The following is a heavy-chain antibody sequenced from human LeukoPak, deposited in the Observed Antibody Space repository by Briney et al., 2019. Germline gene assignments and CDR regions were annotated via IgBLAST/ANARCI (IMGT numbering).Heavy chain of an antibody. CDR3: ARVMLLNGMDV. D-gene: IGHD2-21*01. V-gene: IGHV1-8*01. J-gene: IGHJ6*02. CDR2: MNPNSGNT. CDR1: GYTFTSYD. Sequence: EASVKVSCKAPGYTFTSYDINWVRKAPGQGLEWMGWMNPNSGNTGYAQKFQGRVTMTRNTSISTAYMELSSLRSEDTAVYYCARVMLLNGMDVWGQGTTVTVSS.